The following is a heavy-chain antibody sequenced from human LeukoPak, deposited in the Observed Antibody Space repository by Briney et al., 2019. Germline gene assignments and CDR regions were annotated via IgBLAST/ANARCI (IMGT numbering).Heavy chain of an antibody. Sequence: SETLSLTCTVSGGSISSSSYYWGWIRQPPGKGLEGIGSIYYSGSTYYNPSLKSRVTISVDTSKNQFSLKLSSVTAADTAVYYCARLGGGVPAATPRSYYYYYMDVWGKGTTVTVSS. V-gene: IGHV4-39*01. J-gene: IGHJ6*03. D-gene: IGHD2-2*01. CDR3: ARLGGGVPAATPRSYYYYYMDV. CDR1: GGSISSSSYY. CDR2: IYYSGST.